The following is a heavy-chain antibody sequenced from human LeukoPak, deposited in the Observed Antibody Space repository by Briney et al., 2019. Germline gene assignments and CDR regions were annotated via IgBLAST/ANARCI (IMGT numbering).Heavy chain of an antibody. CDR3: ARAPRWQQLIPGYFDQ. CDR2: ITSNGGST. V-gene: IGHV3-64*02. Sequence: GGSLRLSCVGSGFTFSGHTMHWLRQAPGKGLEYVSAITSNGGSTYYADSVKGRFTISRDNSKNTLYLQMGSLRVEDMAVYYCARAPRWQQLIPGYFDQWGQGTLVTVSS. J-gene: IGHJ4*02. CDR1: GFTFSGHT. D-gene: IGHD6-13*01.